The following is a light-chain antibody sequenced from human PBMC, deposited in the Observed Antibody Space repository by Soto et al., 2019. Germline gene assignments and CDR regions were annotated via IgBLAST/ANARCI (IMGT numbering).Light chain of an antibody. V-gene: IGLV2-14*01. CDR3: SLYTGSSTHVL. CDR1: SSDVGGYNY. J-gene: IGLJ2*01. Sequence: QSALTQPASVSGSPGQSITISCIGTSSDVGGYNYVSWYQQHPGKAPKLMIYEVSNRPSGVSNRFSGSKSGNTASLTISGLQAEDEADYYCSLYTGSSTHVLFGGGTKLTVL. CDR2: EVS.